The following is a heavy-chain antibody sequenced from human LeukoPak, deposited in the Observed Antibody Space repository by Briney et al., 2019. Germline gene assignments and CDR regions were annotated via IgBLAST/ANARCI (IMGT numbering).Heavy chain of an antibody. CDR3: AREGPVVVPASRHFQH. CDR1: GFTFSSYA. D-gene: IGHD2-2*01. Sequence: GGSLRLSCAASGFTFSSYAMSWVRQAPGKGLEWVSAISGSGGSTYYADSVKGRFTISRDNAKNSLYLQMNSLRAEDTAVYYCAREGPVVVPASRHFQHWGQGTLLTVSS. J-gene: IGHJ1*01. V-gene: IGHV3-23*01. CDR2: ISGSGGST.